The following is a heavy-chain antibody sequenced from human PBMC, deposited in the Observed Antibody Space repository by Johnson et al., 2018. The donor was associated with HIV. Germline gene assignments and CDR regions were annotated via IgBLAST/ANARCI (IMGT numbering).Heavy chain of an antibody. V-gene: IGHV3-30*02. D-gene: IGHD6-6*01. CDR3: AKGPNGQLDDAFHI. CDR2: IRYDGSNK. Sequence: QMLLVESGGGLVQPGGSLRLSCAASGFTFSSYGMHWVRQAPGKGLEWVAFIRYDGSNKYYADSVKGRFTISRDNSKHTLYLQMNSLRAEDTAVYYCAKGPNGQLDDAFHIWGQGTMVTVSS. J-gene: IGHJ3*02. CDR1: GFTFSSYG.